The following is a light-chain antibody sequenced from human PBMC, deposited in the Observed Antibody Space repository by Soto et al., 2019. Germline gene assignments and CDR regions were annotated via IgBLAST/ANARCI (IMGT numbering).Light chain of an antibody. Sequence: EIVLTQSPGTLSLTQGERATLSCRASQSVSSSYLGWYQQRPGQAPRLLIYGASSRATGIPGRFRGSGSGTDFTLTISRLEPEDFAVYYCQHYGSSPTTFGQGTKVDIK. V-gene: IGKV3-20*01. CDR2: GAS. CDR1: QSVSSSY. J-gene: IGKJ1*01. CDR3: QHYGSSPTT.